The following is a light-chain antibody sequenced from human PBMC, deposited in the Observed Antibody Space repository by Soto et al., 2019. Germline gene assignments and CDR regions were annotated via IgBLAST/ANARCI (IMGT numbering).Light chain of an antibody. CDR2: KAS. CDR3: QQYNSCST. CDR1: QTISSW. V-gene: IGKV1-5*03. J-gene: IGKJ5*01. Sequence: IHMTQSPSTLSGSVGDRVTITCRASQTISSWLAWYQQKPGKAPKLLIYKASTLKSGVPSRFSGSGSGTEFTLTISSLQPDDFATYYCQQYNSCSTFGQGTRLEIK.